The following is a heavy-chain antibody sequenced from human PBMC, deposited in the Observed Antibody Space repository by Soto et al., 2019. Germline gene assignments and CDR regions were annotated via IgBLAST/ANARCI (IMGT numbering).Heavy chain of an antibody. CDR2: IYWDDDK. V-gene: IGHV2-5*02. CDR1: GFSLITPEVC. CDR3: AHRFDWYYFDY. D-gene: IGHD3-9*01. Sequence: SFPTLVNPTQTLTLTCTVSGFSLITPEVCVACIRQPPGKALEWLALIYWDDDKRYSPSLKSRLTITKDTSKNQVVLRMTNLDPVDTATYYCAHRFDWYYFDYWGQGILVTVSS. J-gene: IGHJ4*02.